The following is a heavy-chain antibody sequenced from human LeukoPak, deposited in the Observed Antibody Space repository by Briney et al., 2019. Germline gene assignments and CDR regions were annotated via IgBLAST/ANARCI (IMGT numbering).Heavy chain of an antibody. Sequence: SETLSLTCTVSGGSISSGGYYWSWIRQPPGKGLEWIGYIYHSGSTYYNPSLKSRVTISVDRSKNQFSLKLSSVTAADTAVYYCARADTIPAATWSVGFVYWGQGTLVTVSS. J-gene: IGHJ4*02. CDR1: GGSISSGGYY. V-gene: IGHV4-30-2*01. CDR2: IYHSGST. D-gene: IGHD2-2*01. CDR3: ARADTIPAATWSVGFVY.